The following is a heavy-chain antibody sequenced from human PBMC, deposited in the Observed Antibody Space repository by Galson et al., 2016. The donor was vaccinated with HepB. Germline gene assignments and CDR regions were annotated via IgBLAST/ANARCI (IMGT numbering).Heavy chain of an antibody. CDR2: IWYDGSNK. CDR1: GFTFRNHG. CDR3: AVAWGGVATWDYFEY. Sequence: CAASGFTFRNHGMHWVRQAPGKGLEWVAGIWYDGSNKYYPDSVQGRFTISRDNSKDTLYLQMNSLRAEDTAVYYCAVAWGGVATWDYFEYWGQGTLVTVSS. D-gene: IGHD3-3*01. V-gene: IGHV3-33*01. J-gene: IGHJ4*02.